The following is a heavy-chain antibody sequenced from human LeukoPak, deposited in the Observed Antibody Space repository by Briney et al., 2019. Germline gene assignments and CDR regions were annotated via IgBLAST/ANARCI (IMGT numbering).Heavy chain of an antibody. J-gene: IGHJ4*02. CDR3: ARDSFETDIDY. D-gene: IGHD1-14*01. CDR1: GFTFSRCW. CDR2: IKEDGSEQ. V-gene: IGHV3-7*01. Sequence: GGSLRLSCAASGFTFSRCWMSWVRQAPGKGLEWVANIKEDGSEQYYPDSVKGRFTISRDNVKISLYLQINSLRAEDTAVYYCARDSFETDIDYWGQGTLVTVSS.